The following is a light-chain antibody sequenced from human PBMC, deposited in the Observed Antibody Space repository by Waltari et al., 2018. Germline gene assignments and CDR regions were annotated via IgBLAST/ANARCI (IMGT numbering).Light chain of an antibody. CDR3: HQYSSFSQT. CDR2: AAS. Sequence: DIQMTQSPSPLSASVGVRVTITCRASQSITTSLNWYQQLPGKAPILLISAASSLQSGVPSRFSGSGSGTDFTLAISRLQPDDFATYFCHQYSSFSQTFGQGTRVEVK. V-gene: IGKV1-39*01. CDR1: QSITTS. J-gene: IGKJ1*01.